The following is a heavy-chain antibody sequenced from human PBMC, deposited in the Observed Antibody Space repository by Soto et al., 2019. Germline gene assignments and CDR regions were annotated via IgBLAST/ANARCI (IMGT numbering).Heavy chain of an antibody. D-gene: IGHD2-21*01. V-gene: IGHV3-21*01. CDR3: GGGEGFCGWWCRHPGGFDL. Sequence: EEQLVESGGGLVKPGGSTRLPCAASGPTFSGYSFLWVRQAPGRGLEWVSFISNGDNHVFYADSVKGRFTISRDNANKLVFLQMDRLGGEEPAGYLWGGGEGFCGWWCRHPGGFDLWGQGTMVTVSS. J-gene: IGHJ3*01. CDR1: GPTFSGYS. CDR2: ISNGDNHV.